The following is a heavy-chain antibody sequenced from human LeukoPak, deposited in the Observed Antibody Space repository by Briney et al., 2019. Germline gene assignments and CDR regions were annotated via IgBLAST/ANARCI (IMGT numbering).Heavy chain of an antibody. V-gene: IGHV4-30-2*01. CDR2: IYHSGST. D-gene: IGHD2-2*01. J-gene: IGHJ5*02. Sequence: SETLSLTCTVSGGSISSGGYYWSWIRQPPGKGLEWIGYIYHSGSTYYNPSLKSRVTISVDRSKNQFSLKLSSVTAADTAVYYCARAGRNRYCSSTSCSREVRWFDPWGQGTLVTVSS. CDR1: GGSISSGGYY. CDR3: ARAGRNRYCSSTSCSREVRWFDP.